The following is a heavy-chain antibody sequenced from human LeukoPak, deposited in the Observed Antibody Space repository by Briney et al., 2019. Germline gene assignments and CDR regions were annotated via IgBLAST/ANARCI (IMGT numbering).Heavy chain of an antibody. CDR3: ATRRERRFLEWLSWFDP. J-gene: IGHJ5*02. Sequence: GASVKVSCKVSGYTLTELSMHWVRQAPGKGLEWMGGFDPEDGETIYAQKFQGRVTMTEDTSTDTAYMELSSLRSEDTAVYYCATRRERRFLEWLSWFDPWGQGTLVTVSS. CDR1: GYTLTELS. D-gene: IGHD3-3*01. CDR2: FDPEDGET. V-gene: IGHV1-24*01.